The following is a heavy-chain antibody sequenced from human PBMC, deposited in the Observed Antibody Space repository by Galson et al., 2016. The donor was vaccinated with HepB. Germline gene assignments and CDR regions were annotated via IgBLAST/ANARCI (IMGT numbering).Heavy chain of an antibody. D-gene: IGHD3-10*01. CDR3: ARDPAFGALDY. CDR1: GFSFSNSW. CDR2: INADGSWR. J-gene: IGHJ4*02. Sequence: SLRLSCAVSGFSFSNSWMTWDRQTPEKGLEWVADINADGSWRAYMDSVKGRFTISRDNVNNLLYLQMSGLRVEDTALYFCARDPAFGALDYWGQGALFTVSS. V-gene: IGHV3-7*01.